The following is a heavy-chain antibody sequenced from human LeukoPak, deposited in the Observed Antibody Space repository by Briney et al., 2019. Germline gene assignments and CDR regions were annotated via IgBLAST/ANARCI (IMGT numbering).Heavy chain of an antibody. J-gene: IGHJ4*02. CDR2: INHSGST. CDR3: ARGLLGDFWSGPIIGVYYFDY. CDR1: GGSFSGYY. Sequence: PSETPSLTCAVYGGSFSGYYWSWIRQPPGKGLEWIGEINHSGSTNYNPSLKSRVTISVDTSKNQFSLKLSSVTAADTAVYYCARGLLGDFWSGPIIGVYYFDYWGQGTLVTVSS. D-gene: IGHD3-3*01. V-gene: IGHV4-34*01.